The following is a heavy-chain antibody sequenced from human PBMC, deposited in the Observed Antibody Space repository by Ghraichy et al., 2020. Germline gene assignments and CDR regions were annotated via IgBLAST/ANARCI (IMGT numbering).Heavy chain of an antibody. CDR3: ARRNWNYDYYYYYGMDV. J-gene: IGHJ6*02. CDR1: GFTFSSYS. V-gene: IGHV3-48*02. CDR2: ITSSSSTI. D-gene: IGHD1-7*01. Sequence: LSLTCAASGFTFSSYSMNWVRQAPGKGLEWVSYITSSSSTIYYADSVKGRFTISRDNAKNSLYLQMNSLRDEDTAVYYCARRNWNYDYYYYYGMDVWGQGTTVTVS.